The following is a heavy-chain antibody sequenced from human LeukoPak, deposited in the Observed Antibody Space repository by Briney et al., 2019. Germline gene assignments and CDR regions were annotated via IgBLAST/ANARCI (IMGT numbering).Heavy chain of an antibody. D-gene: IGHD6-19*01. V-gene: IGHV4-59*01. Sequence: SETLSLTCTISGGSISHFLWSWIRQPPGKGLEWIGYIYYSGSTKYNPSLKSRVAISIDTSKNQFSLKLSSVTAADTAVYYCGRESLGSGGTYYWGQGTLVTVSS. CDR2: IYYSGST. J-gene: IGHJ4*02. CDR1: GGSISHFL. CDR3: GRESLGSGGTYY.